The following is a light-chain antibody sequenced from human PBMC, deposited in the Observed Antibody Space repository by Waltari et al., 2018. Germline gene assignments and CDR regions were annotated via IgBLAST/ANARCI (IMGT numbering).Light chain of an antibody. J-gene: IGKJ2*01. CDR1: QSLLYSSNNRKY. Sequence: IVMTQSPDSLAVFLGERATINSKSSQSLLYSSNNRKYLAWYQQKPGQPPKLLIHWASTRDSGVPDRFSGSGSGTDFTLTISSLQAEDVAIYYCQQYYSAPYTFGRGTKLEIK. CDR2: WAS. CDR3: QQYYSAPYT. V-gene: IGKV4-1*01.